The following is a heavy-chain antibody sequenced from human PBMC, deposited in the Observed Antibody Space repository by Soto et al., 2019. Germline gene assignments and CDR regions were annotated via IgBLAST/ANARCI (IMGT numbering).Heavy chain of an antibody. D-gene: IGHD6-19*01. V-gene: IGHV3-30*18. Sequence: GGSLRLSCAASGFTFSSYGMHWVRQAPGKGLEWVAVISYDGSNKYYADSVKGRFTISRENSKNTLYLQMNSLRAEDTAVYYCAKDTSGWYAAEYFQHWGQGTLVTVSS. CDR2: ISYDGSNK. CDR1: GFTFSSYG. CDR3: AKDTSGWYAAEYFQH. J-gene: IGHJ1*01.